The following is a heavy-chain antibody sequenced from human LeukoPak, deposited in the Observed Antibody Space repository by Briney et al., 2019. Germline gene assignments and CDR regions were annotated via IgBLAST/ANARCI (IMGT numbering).Heavy chain of an antibody. CDR2: IVVGSGST. V-gene: IGHV1-58*02. Sequence: GTSVKVSCKASGFTFTSSSMQWVRQARGQRLVWIGWIVVGSGSTNYAQNFQERITITRVLSTSTAYMELSSLRSEDTAVYYCAAESPYSYGHKGTALDVWGQGTLVTVSS. CDR1: GFTFTSSS. D-gene: IGHD5-18*01. J-gene: IGHJ3*01. CDR3: AAESPYSYGHKGTALDV.